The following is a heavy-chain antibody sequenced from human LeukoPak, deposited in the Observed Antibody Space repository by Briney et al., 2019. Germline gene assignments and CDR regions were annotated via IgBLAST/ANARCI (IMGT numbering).Heavy chain of an antibody. CDR3: ARDRDEATIGNYFDY. V-gene: IGHV1-46*01. CDR1: GYTFTSYY. Sequence: VASVKVSCKASGYTFTSYYMHWVRQAPGQGLEWMGIINPSGGSTSYAQKFQGRVTMTRDTSTSTVYMELSSLRSEDTAVYYCARDRDEATIGNYFDYWGQGTLVTVSS. D-gene: IGHD5-12*01. J-gene: IGHJ4*02. CDR2: INPSGGST.